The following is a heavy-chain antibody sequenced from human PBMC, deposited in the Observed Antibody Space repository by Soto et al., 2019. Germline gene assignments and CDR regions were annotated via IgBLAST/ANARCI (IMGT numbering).Heavy chain of an antibody. CDR3: AREERPGRIAVGGRIWWYDP. V-gene: IGHV1-3*01. CDR1: GSNMTRYG. Sequence: GVPVKVVCKASGSNMTRYGMHWETPAAGQRHEWMRGLNAGNGTTRSSPKFQWRGTITRGTSASTAYMQLSSLRSEDTAVYYCAREERPGRIAVGGRIWWYDPWGQGTRVTVSS. D-gene: IGHD6-19*01. J-gene: IGHJ5*02. CDR2: LNAGNGTT.